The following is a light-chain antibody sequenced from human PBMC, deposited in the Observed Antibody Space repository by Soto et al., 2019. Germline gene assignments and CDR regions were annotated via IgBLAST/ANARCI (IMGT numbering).Light chain of an antibody. CDR2: WAS. V-gene: IGKV4-1*01. CDR3: QQYYSAPYT. J-gene: IGKJ2*01. Sequence: DIVMTQSPDSLAVSLGERATINCKSSQNVLYSSNNKNYLSWFQQKPGQPPKLLIYWASTRESGVPDRFSGSGSETDFNLTISSLQAEDVAVYYCQQYYSAPYTFGQGTKLEIK. CDR1: QNVLYSSNNKNY.